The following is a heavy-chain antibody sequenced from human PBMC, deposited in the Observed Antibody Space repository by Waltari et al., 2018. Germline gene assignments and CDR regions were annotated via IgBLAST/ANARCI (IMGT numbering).Heavy chain of an antibody. CDR3: ARPYYSGSGYLDY. D-gene: IGHD3-10*01. CDR2: IRAYPGNT. V-gene: IGHV1-18*01. CDR1: GYTFTSYD. Sequence: QVQLVQSGAEVKKPGASVKVSCKTSGYTFTSYDITWVRPAPGQGLEWMGWIRAYPGNTIYVQSLQGRVTMTTDTSTSTAYMEVRNLRSDDTAVYYCARPYYSGSGYLDYWGQGTLVTVSS. J-gene: IGHJ4*02.